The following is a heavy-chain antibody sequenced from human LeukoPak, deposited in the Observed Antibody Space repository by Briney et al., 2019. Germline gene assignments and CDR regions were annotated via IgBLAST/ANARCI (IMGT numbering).Heavy chain of an antibody. CDR2: IYTSGST. D-gene: IGHD2-2*01. CDR1: GGSISSCY. Sequence: PSETLSLTCTVSGGSISSCYWSWIRQPAGKGLEWIGRIYTSGSTNYNPSLKSRVTISVDKSKNQFSLKLSSVTAADTAVYYCASGAAAYWFDPWGQGTLVTVSS. J-gene: IGHJ5*02. CDR3: ASGAAAYWFDP. V-gene: IGHV4-4*07.